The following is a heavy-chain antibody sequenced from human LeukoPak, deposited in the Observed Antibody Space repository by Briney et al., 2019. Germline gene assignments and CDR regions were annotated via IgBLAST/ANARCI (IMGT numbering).Heavy chain of an antibody. J-gene: IGHJ6*03. V-gene: IGHV1-69*05. Sequence: ASVKVSCKASGGTFSSYAISWVRQAPGQGLEWMGRIIPIFGTANYAQKLQGRVTITTDESTSTAYVELSSLRSEDTAVYYCASYSSGWSYYYYMDVWGKGTTVTVSS. D-gene: IGHD6-19*01. CDR2: IIPIFGTA. CDR3: ASYSSGWSYYYYMDV. CDR1: GGTFSSYA.